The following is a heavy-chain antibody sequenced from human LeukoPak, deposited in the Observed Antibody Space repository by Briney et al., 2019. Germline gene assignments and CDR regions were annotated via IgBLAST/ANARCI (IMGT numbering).Heavy chain of an antibody. Sequence: GGSLRLSCAASGFTFSSYWMHWVRQAPGKGLVWVSRINSDGSSTNYADSVKGRFTISRDNAKNTLYLQMNSLRAEDTAVYYCAKRSHRSATGYFDYWGQGTLVTVSS. CDR3: AKRSHRSATGYFDY. CDR2: INSDGSST. J-gene: IGHJ4*02. CDR1: GFTFSSYW. D-gene: IGHD1-14*01. V-gene: IGHV3-74*01.